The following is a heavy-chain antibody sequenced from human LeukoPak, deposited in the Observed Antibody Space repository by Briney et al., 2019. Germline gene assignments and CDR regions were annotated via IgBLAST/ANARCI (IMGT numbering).Heavy chain of an antibody. CDR1: GGSISSDY. Sequence: PSETLSLTCTLSGGSISSDYWSWIRQPPGEGLEWIGYIYHSGSTNYNPSLKSRVTIPVHTSKNQFSLILNSVTAEDTAVYYCSKSDNSGWLTWFDPWGQGTLVTVSS. J-gene: IGHJ5*02. D-gene: IGHD6-19*01. V-gene: IGHV4-59*01. CDR3: SKSDNSGWLTWFDP. CDR2: IYHSGST.